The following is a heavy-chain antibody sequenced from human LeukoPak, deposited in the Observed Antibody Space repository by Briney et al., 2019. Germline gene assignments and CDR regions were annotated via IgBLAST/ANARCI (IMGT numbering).Heavy chain of an antibody. V-gene: IGHV3-21*01. J-gene: IGHJ4*02. CDR2: ISSSSSYI. D-gene: IGHD6-25*01. CDR3: ARYSSGWPGYFDY. CDR1: GFTFSSYS. Sequence: GGSLRLSCAASGFTFSSYSMNCVRQAPGKRLKWVSSISSSSSYIYYADSVKGRFTISRDNAKNSLYLQMNSLRAEDTAVYYCARYSSGWPGYFDYWGQGTLVTVSS.